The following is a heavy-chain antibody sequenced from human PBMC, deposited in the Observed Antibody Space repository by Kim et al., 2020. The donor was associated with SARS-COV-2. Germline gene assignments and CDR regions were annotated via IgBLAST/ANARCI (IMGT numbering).Heavy chain of an antibody. V-gene: IGHV3-48*02. Sequence: GGSLRLSCAASGFTFSSYSMNWVRQAPGKGLEWVSYISSSSSTIYYADSVKGRFTISRDNAKNSLYLHMNSLRDEDTAVYYCATPIGFDYWGQGTLATVS. CDR1: GFTFSSYS. J-gene: IGHJ4*02. CDR2: ISSSSSTI. CDR3: ATPIGFDY.